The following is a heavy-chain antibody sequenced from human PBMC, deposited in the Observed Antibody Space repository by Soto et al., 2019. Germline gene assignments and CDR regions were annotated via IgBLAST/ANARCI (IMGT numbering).Heavy chain of an antibody. D-gene: IGHD2-21*01. J-gene: IGHJ5*02. V-gene: IGHV3-20*04. Sequence: EVHLVESGGGVARPGESLRLSCAASGFSFDDCGMTWVRQAPGKGLELVSGITWNGDRTQYGDSVKGRFIISRDNAKNYLYLEMYSLIVEDSALYYCARIPFGQTYNWFDPWGQGTLVIVSS. CDR3: ARIPFGQTYNWFDP. CDR2: ITWNGDRT. CDR1: GFSFDDCG.